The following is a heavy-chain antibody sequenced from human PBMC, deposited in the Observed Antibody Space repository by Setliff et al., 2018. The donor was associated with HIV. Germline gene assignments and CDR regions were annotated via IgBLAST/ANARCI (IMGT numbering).Heavy chain of an antibody. CDR3: ARIDGEAADTNY. Sequence: SETLSLTCTVSGYSISTAYYWGWIRQSPGKGLEWIGGFHHTGSTYYNPSLKGRVTISVDTSKNQFSLKLTSLTAADTAVYYCARIDGEAADTNYWGQGTLVTVSS. D-gene: IGHD6-13*01. V-gene: IGHV4-38-2*02. J-gene: IGHJ4*02. CDR1: GYSISTAYY. CDR2: FHHTGST.